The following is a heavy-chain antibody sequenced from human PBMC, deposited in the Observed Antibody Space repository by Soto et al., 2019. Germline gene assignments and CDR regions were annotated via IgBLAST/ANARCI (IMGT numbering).Heavy chain of an antibody. V-gene: IGHV3-23*01. CDR2: ISGSGGST. CDR3: AKEGGAVPPRRYCSSTSCYRPYYYYYMDV. Sequence: GGSLRLSCAASGFTFSSYAMSWVRQAPGKGLEWVSAISGSGGSTYYADSVKGRFTISRDNSKNTLYLQMNSLRAEDTAVYYCAKEGGAVPPRRYCSSTSCYRPYYYYYMDVWGKGTTVTVSS. CDR1: GFTFSSYA. D-gene: IGHD2-2*01. J-gene: IGHJ6*03.